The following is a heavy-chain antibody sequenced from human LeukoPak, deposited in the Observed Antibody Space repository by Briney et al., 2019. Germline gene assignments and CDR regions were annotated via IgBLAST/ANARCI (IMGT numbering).Heavy chain of an antibody. CDR1: GYSISSGYY. J-gene: IGHJ5*02. V-gene: IGHV4-38-2*01. D-gene: IGHD3-22*01. Sequence: PETLSLTCAVSGYSISSGYYWGWIRQPPGKGLEWIGSIYHSGSTYYNPSLKSRVTISVDTSKNQFSLKLSSVTAADTAVYYCARQAYYYDSSGYLVNWFDPWGQGTLVTVSS. CDR2: IYHSGST. CDR3: ARQAYYYDSSGYLVNWFDP.